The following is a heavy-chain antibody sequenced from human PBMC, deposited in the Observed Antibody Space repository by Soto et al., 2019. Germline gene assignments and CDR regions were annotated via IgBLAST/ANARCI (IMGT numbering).Heavy chain of an antibody. V-gene: IGHV3-9*01. CDR3: AKGFHSGTYYGAFDI. J-gene: IGHJ3*02. D-gene: IGHD1-26*01. CDR2: ISWDSVDI. Sequence: SLRLSCAVSGFTFHDHAMHWVRQAPGKGLEWVSGISWDSVDIGYADSVKGRFTIPRDNAKNSLYLQMNSLTTEDTAFYYCAKGFHSGTYYGAFDIWGQGTMVTVSS. CDR1: GFTFHDHA.